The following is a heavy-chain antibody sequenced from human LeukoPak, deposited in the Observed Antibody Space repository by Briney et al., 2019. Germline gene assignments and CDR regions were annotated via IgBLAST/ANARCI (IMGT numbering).Heavy chain of an antibody. D-gene: IGHD6-19*01. CDR3: ARVSSSGWYGDVY. V-gene: IGHV4-34*01. J-gene: IGHJ4*02. Sequence: SETLSLTCAVYGGSFSGYYWSWIRQPPGKGLEWIGEINHSGSTNYNPSLKSRVTISVDTSKNQFSLKLSSVTAADTAVYYCARVSSSGWYGDVYWGQGTLVTVSS. CDR2: INHSGST. CDR1: GGSFSGYY.